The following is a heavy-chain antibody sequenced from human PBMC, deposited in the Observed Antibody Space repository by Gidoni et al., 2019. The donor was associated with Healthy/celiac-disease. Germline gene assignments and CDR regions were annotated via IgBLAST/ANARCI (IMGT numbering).Heavy chain of an antibody. CDR1: GGSISSYY. CDR3: AREGGGQKGWTNWFDP. Sequence: QVQLQESGPGLVKPSETLSLTCTVSGGSISSYYWSWTRQPPGKGLEWIGYIYYSGSTNYNPSLKRRVTISVDTSKNHFSLKLSFVTAADTAVYYCAREGGGQKGWTNWFDPWGQGTLVTVSS. J-gene: IGHJ5*02. V-gene: IGHV4-59*01. D-gene: IGHD3-16*01. CDR2: IYYSGST.